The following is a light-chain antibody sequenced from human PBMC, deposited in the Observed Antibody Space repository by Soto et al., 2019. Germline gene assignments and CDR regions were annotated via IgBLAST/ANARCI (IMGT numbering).Light chain of an antibody. CDR1: SSDVGTYNY. CDR3: SSYTSSNTLVV. V-gene: IGLV2-14*01. J-gene: IGLJ2*01. Sequence: QSALTQPASVSGSPGQSITISCTGTSSDVGTYNYVSWYQQHPGKAPKLMIYEVNNRPSGVSSRFSGSKSGNTASLTISGLQAEDEADYYCSSYTSSNTLVVFGGGTKLTVL. CDR2: EVN.